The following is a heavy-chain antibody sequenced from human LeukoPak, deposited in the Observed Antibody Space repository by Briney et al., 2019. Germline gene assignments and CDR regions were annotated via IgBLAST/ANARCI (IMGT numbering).Heavy chain of an antibody. J-gene: IGHJ5*02. Sequence: GASVKVSCKASGGTFSSYAISWARQAPGQGLEWMGWINPNSGGTNYAQKFQGRVTMTRDTSISTAYMELSRLRSDDTAVYYCARDRGYCSSTSCYIWFDPWGQGTLVTVSS. D-gene: IGHD2-2*02. CDR2: INPNSGGT. V-gene: IGHV1-2*02. CDR1: GGTFSSYA. CDR3: ARDRGYCSSTSCYIWFDP.